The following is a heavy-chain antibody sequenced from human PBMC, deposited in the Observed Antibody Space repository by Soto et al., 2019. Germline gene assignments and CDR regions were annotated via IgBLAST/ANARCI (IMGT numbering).Heavy chain of an antibody. D-gene: IGHD5-18*01. J-gene: IGHJ5*02. CDR1: GYTHTELS. CDR3: ATDLVIQLWSKGLAP. CDR2: FDPEDGET. V-gene: IGHV1-24*01. Sequence: ASVKVSCKVSGYTHTELSMHWVRQAPGKGLEWMGGFDPEDGETIYAQKFQGRVTMTEDTSTDTAYMELSSLRSEGTAVYYCATDLVIQLWSKGLAPWGQGTLVTVSS.